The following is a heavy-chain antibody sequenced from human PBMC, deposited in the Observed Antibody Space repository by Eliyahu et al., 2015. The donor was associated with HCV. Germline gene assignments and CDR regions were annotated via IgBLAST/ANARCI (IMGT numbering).Heavy chain of an antibody. Sequence: QVQLVQSGAEVKKPGASVKVSCKVSGYTLTELSMHWVRQAPGKGLEWMGGFDPEDGETIYAQKFQGRVTMTEDTSTDTAYMELSSLRSEDTAVYYCATAGAYCGGDCSPLYYGMDVWGQGTTVTVSS. CDR2: FDPEDGET. J-gene: IGHJ6*02. V-gene: IGHV1-24*01. CDR1: GYTLTELS. CDR3: ATAGAYCGGDCSPLYYGMDV. D-gene: IGHD2-21*02.